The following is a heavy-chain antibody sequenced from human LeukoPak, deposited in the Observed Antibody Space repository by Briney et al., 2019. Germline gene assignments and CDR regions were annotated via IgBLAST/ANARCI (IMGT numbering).Heavy chain of an antibody. V-gene: IGHV1-69*13. D-gene: IGHD3-22*01. J-gene: IGHJ3*02. CDR1: GGTFSSYA. Sequence: GASVKVSCKASGGTFSSYAISWVRQAPGQGLEWMGGIIPIFGTANYAQKFQGRVTITADESTSTAYMELSSLRSEDTAVYYCARSITMIVVPYGTFDIWGQGTMVTVSS. CDR2: IIPIFGTA. CDR3: ARSITMIVVPYGTFDI.